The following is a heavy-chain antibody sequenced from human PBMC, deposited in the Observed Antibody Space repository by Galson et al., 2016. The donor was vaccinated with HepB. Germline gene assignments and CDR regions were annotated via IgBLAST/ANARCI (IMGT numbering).Heavy chain of an antibody. CDR3: AKDTSWVLDF. Sequence: SLRLSCAASGFSFSSDAMCWVRQAPGKGLEWASAIVDSGVTTYYADSVRGRFTISRDNSKSTLYLQMNSLRAEDTAVYYCAKDTSWVLDFWGQGNLVTVSS. D-gene: IGHD3-16*01. J-gene: IGHJ4*02. CDR2: IVDSGVTT. CDR1: GFSFSSDA. V-gene: IGHV3-23*01.